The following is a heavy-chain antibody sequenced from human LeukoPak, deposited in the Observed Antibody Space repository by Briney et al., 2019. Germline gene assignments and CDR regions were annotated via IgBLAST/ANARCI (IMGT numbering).Heavy chain of an antibody. CDR2: IYSGGST. J-gene: IGHJ4*02. CDR3: ARAQDTAMVYYFDS. D-gene: IGHD5-18*01. Sequence: SLRLSCAASGFTVSSYYMSWVRQPPGKGLEGVSIIYSGGSTYYADSVKGRFTISRDNSKNTLYLQMNSLRAEDTAVYYCARAQDTAMVYYFDSWGQGTLVTVSS. V-gene: IGHV3-53*01. CDR1: GFTVSSYY.